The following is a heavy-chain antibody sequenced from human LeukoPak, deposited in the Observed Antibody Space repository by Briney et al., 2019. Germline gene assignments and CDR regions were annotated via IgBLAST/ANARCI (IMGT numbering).Heavy chain of an antibody. CDR1: AGSINSYY. V-gene: IGHV4-59*01. CDR2: IYYSGGT. D-gene: IGHD3-16*02. CDR3: ARGYIKSWFDP. Sequence: SETLSLTCTVSAGSINSYYWNWIRQPPGKGLEWIGHIYYSGGTTYNPSLNSRVSISLDTSKNQFSLRLSSVAAADTAVYYCARGYIKSWFDPWGQGTLVTVSS. J-gene: IGHJ5*02.